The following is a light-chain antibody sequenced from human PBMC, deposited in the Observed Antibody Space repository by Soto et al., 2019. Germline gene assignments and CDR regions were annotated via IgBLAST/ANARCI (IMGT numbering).Light chain of an antibody. V-gene: IGKV1-39*01. Sequence: DLQMTQSPSCLSASVGGRVTITCRASQSISRYLNWYQQKPGKAPNXXIFTGSNLRSGVPSRFSGSGSGTDFTLTIKSLKTEDFAAYYCQQTYTTPWTFGRGTKVDIK. CDR2: TGS. CDR1: QSISRY. J-gene: IGKJ1*01. CDR3: QQTYTTPWT.